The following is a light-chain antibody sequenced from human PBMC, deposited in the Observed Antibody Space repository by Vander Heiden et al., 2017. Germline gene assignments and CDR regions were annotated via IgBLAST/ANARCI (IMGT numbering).Light chain of an antibody. CDR1: QSISSY. Sequence: DIQMTQSPSSLSASVGDRVTITCRASQSISSYLNWYQQKPGKAPKLLIYAASSLQSGVPSTFSGRGPPTDFTLTISILQPEAFATYYCQQSDSTPSTFGQGTKMEIK. CDR3: QQSDSTPST. V-gene: IGKV1-39*01. CDR2: AAS. J-gene: IGKJ2*01.